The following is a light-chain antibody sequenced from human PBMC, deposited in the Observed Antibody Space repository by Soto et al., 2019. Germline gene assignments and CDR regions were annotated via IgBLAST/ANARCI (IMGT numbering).Light chain of an antibody. CDR1: SSDVGSYNL. J-gene: IGLJ2*01. CDR2: EAS. CDR3: CSYVDSNTPVI. V-gene: IGLV2-23*01. Sequence: QSALTQPASVSGSPGQSITISCTGTSSDVGSYNLVSWYQQHPGKAPKLMIYEASERPSGVSDRFSGSKSGNTASLTISGLQAEDEADYYCCSYVDSNTPVIFGGGTKVTVL.